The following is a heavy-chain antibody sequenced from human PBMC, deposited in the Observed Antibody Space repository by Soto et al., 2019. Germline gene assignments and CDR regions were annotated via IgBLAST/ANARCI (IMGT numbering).Heavy chain of an antibody. Sequence: GGSLRLSCAASGFTFSSYGMHWVRQAPGKGLEWVAVISYDGSNKYYADSVKGRFTISRDNSKNTLYLQMNSLRAEDTAVYYCANPRWGFGELSYYYYGMDVWGQGTTVTVSS. CDR2: ISYDGSNK. V-gene: IGHV3-30*18. CDR1: GFTFSSYG. D-gene: IGHD3-10*01. J-gene: IGHJ6*02. CDR3: ANPRWGFGELSYYYYGMDV.